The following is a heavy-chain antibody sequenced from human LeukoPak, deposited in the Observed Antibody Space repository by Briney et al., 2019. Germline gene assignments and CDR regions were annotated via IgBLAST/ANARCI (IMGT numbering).Heavy chain of an antibody. D-gene: IGHD3-22*01. V-gene: IGHV1-24*01. J-gene: IGHJ4*02. CDR2: FDPEDGET. CDR1: GYTLTELS. CDR3: ARVLYDSSGYYYTLSYFDY. Sequence: ASVKVSCKVSGYTLTELSMHWVRQAPGKGLEWMGGFDPEDGETIYAQKFQGRVTMTEDTSTDTAYMELRSLRSDDTAVYYCARVLYDSSGYYYTLSYFDYWGQGTLVTVSS.